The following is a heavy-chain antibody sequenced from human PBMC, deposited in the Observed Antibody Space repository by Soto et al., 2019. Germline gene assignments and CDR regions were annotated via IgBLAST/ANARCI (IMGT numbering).Heavy chain of an antibody. J-gene: IGHJ4*02. CDR3: AKDRADYDILTPFDY. CDR1: GFTFSSYA. V-gene: IGHV3-23*01. D-gene: IGHD3-9*01. Sequence: GGSLRLSGAASGFTFSSYAMSWVRQDPGKGLEWVSAISGSGGSTYYADSVKGRFTISRDNSKNTLYLQMNSLRAEDTAVYYCAKDRADYDILTPFDYWGQGTLVTVSS. CDR2: ISGSGGST.